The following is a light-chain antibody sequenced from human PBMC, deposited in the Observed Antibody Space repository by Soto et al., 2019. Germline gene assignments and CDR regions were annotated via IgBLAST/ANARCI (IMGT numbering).Light chain of an antibody. CDR1: QSISSW. CDR3: QQYNSYSWT. CDR2: KAS. Sequence: DIQMTQSPSTLSASVGDRVTITCRASQSISSWLAWYQQKPGKAPNLLIYKASNLESGVPSRFSGSGSGTEFTLTISSLQPDDFATYYCQQYNSYSWTF. V-gene: IGKV1-5*03. J-gene: IGKJ1*01.